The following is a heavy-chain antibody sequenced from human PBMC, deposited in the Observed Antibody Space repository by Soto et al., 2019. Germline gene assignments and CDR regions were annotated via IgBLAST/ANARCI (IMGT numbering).Heavy chain of an antibody. D-gene: IGHD5-12*01. CDR3: ASYSGYDYSAY. CDR2: IYYSRGT. Sequence: QVQLQESRPGLVKPSQTLSLTCTVSGGSISSGGYYWRLIRQHPGKGMEGIGYIYYSRGTYYNPYLKSRVTRSVATSKHQFSLKLSSVTAADTAVYYCASYSGYDYSAYWGQGTLVTVSS. CDR1: GGSISSGGYY. V-gene: IGHV4-31*03. J-gene: IGHJ4*02.